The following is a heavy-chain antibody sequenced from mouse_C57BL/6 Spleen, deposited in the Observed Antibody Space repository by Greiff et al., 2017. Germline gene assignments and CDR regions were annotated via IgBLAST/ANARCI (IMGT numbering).Heavy chain of an antibody. CDR2: INPNNGGT. Sequence: EVQLQQSGPELVKPGASVKISCKASGYTFTDYYMNWVKQSHGKSLEWIGDINPNNGGTSYNQKFKGKATLTVDKSSSTAYMELRSLTSEDSAVYYCARSFYDYDKDWFAYWGQGTLGTVSA. V-gene: IGHV1-26*01. D-gene: IGHD2-4*01. J-gene: IGHJ3*01. CDR1: GYTFTDYY. CDR3: ARSFYDYDKDWFAY.